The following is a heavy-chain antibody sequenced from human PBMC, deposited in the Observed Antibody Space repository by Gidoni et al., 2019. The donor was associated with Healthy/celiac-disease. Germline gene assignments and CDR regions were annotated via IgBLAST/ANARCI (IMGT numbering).Heavy chain of an antibody. CDR1: GGSISSRSYY. V-gene: IGHV4-39*01. CDR3: ARTGGYSSSGNDY. J-gene: IGHJ4*02. D-gene: IGHD6-6*01. CDR2: IYYSGST. Sequence: QLQLQESGPGLVKPSETLSPTCHVSGGSISSRSYYWGWIRQPPGKGLEWIGSIYYSGSTYYNPSLKSRVTISVDTSKNQFSLKLSSVTAADTAVYYCARTGGYSSSGNDYWGQGTLVTVSS.